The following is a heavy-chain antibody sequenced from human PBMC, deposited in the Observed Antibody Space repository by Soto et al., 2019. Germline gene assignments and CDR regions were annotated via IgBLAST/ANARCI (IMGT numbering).Heavy chain of an antibody. CDR3: AQNGMSPFDN. Sequence: SLRLSCSASVFTFGRFVIHWVRQAPGKVLEWVAVISFDGGKRHYGDSVKGRFTISRDNSKNTLYLQMNSLRAEDTAVYFCAQNGMSPFDNWGQGTLVTVSS. D-gene: IGHD1-26*01. CDR1: VFTFGRFV. V-gene: IGHV3-30*03. CDR2: ISFDGGKR. J-gene: IGHJ4*02.